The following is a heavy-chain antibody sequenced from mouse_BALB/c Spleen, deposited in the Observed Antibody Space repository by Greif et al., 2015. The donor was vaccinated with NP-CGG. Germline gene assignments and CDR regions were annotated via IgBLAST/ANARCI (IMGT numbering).Heavy chain of an antibody. V-gene: IGHV5-17*02. CDR3: ARWGATVR. CDR1: GFTFSSFG. CDR2: ISSGSSTI. J-gene: IGHJ3*02. Sequence: EVQLQESGGGLVQPGGSRKLSCAASGFTFSSFGMHWVRQAPEKGLEWVAYISSGSSTIYYADTVKGRFTTARDNPKNTLFLQMTSLRSEDTAMYYCARWGATVRWGQGTLVTVSA. D-gene: IGHD1-1*01.